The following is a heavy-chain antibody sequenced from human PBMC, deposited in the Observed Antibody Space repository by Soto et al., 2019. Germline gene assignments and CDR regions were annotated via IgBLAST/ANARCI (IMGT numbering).Heavy chain of an antibody. V-gene: IGHV3-30-3*01. CDR2: ISYDGSNK. CDR1: GFTFSSYA. D-gene: IGHD5-12*01. CDR3: ARGEDIVATILPFDY. J-gene: IGHJ4*02. Sequence: GGSLRLSCAASGFTFSSYAMHWVRQAPGKGLEWVAVISYDGSNKYYADSVKGRFTISRDNSKNTLYLQMNSLRAEDTAVYYCARGEDIVATILPFDYWGQGTLVTVSS.